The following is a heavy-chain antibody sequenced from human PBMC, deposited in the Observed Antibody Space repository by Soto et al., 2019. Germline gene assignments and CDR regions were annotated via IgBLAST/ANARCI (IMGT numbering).Heavy chain of an antibody. Sequence: QVQLVQSGAEVKKPGASVKVSCKASGYNFARYGLSWVRQAPGQGLEWMGWISAYNGNTNYAQKFQGRVTMTTDTPTTTAYIELRSLTSDDTAVYYCAREGFCSSGSCALYSHEYFVMDVWGPGTTVTVSS. CDR3: AREGFCSSGSCALYSHEYFVMDV. D-gene: IGHD2-15*01. J-gene: IGHJ6*02. CDR2: ISAYNGNT. CDR1: GYNFARYG. V-gene: IGHV1-18*01.